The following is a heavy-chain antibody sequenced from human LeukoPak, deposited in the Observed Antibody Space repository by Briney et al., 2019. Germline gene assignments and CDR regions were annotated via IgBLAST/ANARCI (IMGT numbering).Heavy chain of an antibody. J-gene: IGHJ4*02. D-gene: IGHD1-20*01. CDR3: AKTYNWNPWSDY. CDR1: GGTFSSYA. V-gene: IGHV1-69*04. CDR2: IIPILGIA. Sequence: SVKVSCKASGGTFSSYAISWVRQAPGQGLEWMGRIIPILGIANYAQKFQGRVTITADKSTSTAYMELSSLRSEDTAVYYCAKTYNWNPWSDYWGQGTLVTVSS.